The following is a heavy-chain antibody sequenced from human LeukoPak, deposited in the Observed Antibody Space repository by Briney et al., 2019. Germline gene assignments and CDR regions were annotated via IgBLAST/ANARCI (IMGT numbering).Heavy chain of an antibody. CDR1: GFTFSSYS. J-gene: IGHJ5*02. CDR2: ISSSSSYI. Sequence: GGSLRLSCAASGFTFSSYSMNWVRQAPGKGLEWVSSISSSSSYIYYADSVKGRFTISRDNAKNSLYLQMNSLRAEDTAVYYCARDVTGIVVVPAFFDPWGQGTLVTVSS. CDR3: ARDVTGIVVVPAFFDP. V-gene: IGHV3-21*01. D-gene: IGHD2-2*01.